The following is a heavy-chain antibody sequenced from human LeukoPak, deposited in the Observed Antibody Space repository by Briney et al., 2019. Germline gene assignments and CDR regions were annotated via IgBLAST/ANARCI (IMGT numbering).Heavy chain of an antibody. J-gene: IGHJ5*02. CDR1: GGSISSYY. CDR2: IYYSGST. V-gene: IGHV4-59*01. Sequence: SETLSLTCTVSGGSISSYYWSWIRQPPGKGLEWIGYIYYSGSTNYNPSLKSRVTISVDTSKDQFSLKLSSVAAADTAVYYCARDRTRYGSGSPRFDPWGQGTLVTVSS. CDR3: ARDRTRYGSGSPRFDP. D-gene: IGHD3-10*01.